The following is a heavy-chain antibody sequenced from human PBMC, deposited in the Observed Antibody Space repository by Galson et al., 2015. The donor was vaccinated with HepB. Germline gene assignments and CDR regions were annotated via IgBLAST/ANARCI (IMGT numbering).Heavy chain of an antibody. D-gene: IGHD5-24*01. V-gene: IGHV1-2*02. J-gene: IGHJ6*03. Sequence: SVKVSCKASGYTFTGYYMHWVRQAPGQGLEWMGWINPNSGGTNYAQKFQGRVTMTRDTSISTAYMELSRLRSDDTAVYYCARERWLQIQEGYYYYMDVWGKGTTVTVSS. CDR1: GYTFTGYY. CDR2: INPNSGGT. CDR3: ARERWLQIQEGYYYYMDV.